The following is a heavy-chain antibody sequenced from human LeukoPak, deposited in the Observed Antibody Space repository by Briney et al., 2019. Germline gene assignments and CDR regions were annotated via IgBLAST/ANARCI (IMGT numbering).Heavy chain of an antibody. D-gene: IGHD4-17*01. V-gene: IGHV3-23*01. CDR2: ISVSGVTP. J-gene: IGHJ4*02. Sequence: QAPXXXXEWLSAISVSGVTPSSADSVKGRFTISRDNSKNTLYLQMNSLRAEDTAVYYCAKDGYGDYVFDYWGQGTLVTVSS. CDR3: AKDGYGDYVFDY.